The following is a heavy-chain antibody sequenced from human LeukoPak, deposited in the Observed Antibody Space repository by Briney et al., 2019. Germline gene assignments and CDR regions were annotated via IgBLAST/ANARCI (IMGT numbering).Heavy chain of an antibody. V-gene: IGHV4-34*01. D-gene: IGHD1-26*01. Sequence: NPSETLSLTCAVYGGSFSGYYWSWIRQPPGKGLEWIGEINHNGSTNYNPSLKSRVTISVDPSKNQFSLKLSSVTAADTAVYYCARGTGIVGATPFDYWGQGTLVTVSS. CDR1: GGSFSGYY. CDR2: INHNGST. J-gene: IGHJ4*02. CDR3: ARGTGIVGATPFDY.